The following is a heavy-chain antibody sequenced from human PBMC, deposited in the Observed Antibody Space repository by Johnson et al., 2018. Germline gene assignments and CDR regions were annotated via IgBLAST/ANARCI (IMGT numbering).Heavy chain of an antibody. V-gene: IGHV3-23*04. CDR2: ISGRGFKP. D-gene: IGHD3-22*01. Sequence: EVQLVETGGGLVQPGGSLRLSCAASGFTFSSFPMSWVRQAPGKGLGWVSAISGRGFKPYLVDSVKGRFTISRDNSKNTLYPQMNSLRAEDTAIYYCAKIEVLISSLGYFQHWGQGTLVTVSS. J-gene: IGHJ1*01. CDR1: GFTFSSFP. CDR3: AKIEVLISSLGYFQH.